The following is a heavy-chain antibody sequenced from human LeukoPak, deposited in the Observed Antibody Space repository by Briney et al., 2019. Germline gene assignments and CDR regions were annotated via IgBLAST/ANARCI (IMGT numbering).Heavy chain of an antibody. V-gene: IGHV3-20*04. Sequence: PGGSLRLSCAAAGFTFDDYGMGWVRQAAGKGLGWAFGINGNGGSTGYADSVKGRFTISRENAKNSMYLQMNSLRGEDTALYYCARMYYYDSSGYLDYWGQGTLVTVSS. CDR3: ARMYYYDSSGYLDY. D-gene: IGHD3-22*01. CDR2: INGNGGST. J-gene: IGHJ4*02. CDR1: GFTFDDYG.